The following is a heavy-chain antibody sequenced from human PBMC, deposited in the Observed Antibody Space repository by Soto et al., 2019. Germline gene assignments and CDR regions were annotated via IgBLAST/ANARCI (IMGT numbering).Heavy chain of an antibody. D-gene: IGHD3-9*01. CDR1: GFTFSNYA. V-gene: IGHV3-23*01. CDR3: AKGGRLRYFDWLLHDFAY. J-gene: IGHJ4*02. Sequence: PGGSLRLSCAAPGFTFSNYAMSWVRQAPGKGLEWVSAISGSGGSTYYADSVKGRFTISRDNSKNTLYLQMNSLRAEDTAVYYCAKGGRLRYFDWLLHDFAYWGQGALVTVSS. CDR2: ISGSGGST.